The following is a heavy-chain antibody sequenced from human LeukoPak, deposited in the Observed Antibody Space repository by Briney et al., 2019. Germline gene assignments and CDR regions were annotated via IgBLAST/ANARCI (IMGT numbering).Heavy chain of an antibody. CDR2: IWDDGSNK. V-gene: IGHV3-33*01. CDR1: GLNFNDYD. Sequence: GGSLRLSCAASGLNFNDYDMDWVRQAPGKGPEWVAVIWDDGSNKYYAESVKGRFTISRDISKNMLYLQMDSLRVEDTAVYYCARERGGQARDFDLWGRGTLVTVSS. D-gene: IGHD3-10*01. J-gene: IGHJ2*01. CDR3: ARERGGQARDFDL.